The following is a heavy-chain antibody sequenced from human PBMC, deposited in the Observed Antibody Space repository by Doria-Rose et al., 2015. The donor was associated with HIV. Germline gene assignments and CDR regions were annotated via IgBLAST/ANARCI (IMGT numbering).Heavy chain of an antibody. J-gene: IGHJ4*02. D-gene: IGHD4-4*01. V-gene: IGHV4-34*01. CDR3: ATGPYSNYINFAY. CDR2: INPSGST. CDR1: GGSFTDYY. Sequence: QVQLQQWGAGLLKPSETLSLTRAVYGGSFTDYYWGWIRQPPGKGLEWIGEINPSGSTNYIPSLKSRVTISLDTSKNQFSLQLTSVTAADTAVYYCATGPYSNYINFAYWGQGTLVTVSS.